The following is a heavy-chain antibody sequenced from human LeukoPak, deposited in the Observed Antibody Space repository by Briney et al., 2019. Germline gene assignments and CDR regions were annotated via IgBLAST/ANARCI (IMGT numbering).Heavy chain of an antibody. Sequence: PGGSLRLSCAASGFTFSSYAMSWVRQAPGKGLEWVSAISGSGGSTYYADSVKGRFTISRDNSRDTLYLQMNSLRAEDTAVYYCAKDFISGWYWDLGYWGQGTLVTFSS. V-gene: IGHV3-23*01. CDR3: AKDFISGWYWDLGY. CDR2: ISGSGGST. D-gene: IGHD6-19*01. CDR1: GFTFSSYA. J-gene: IGHJ4*02.